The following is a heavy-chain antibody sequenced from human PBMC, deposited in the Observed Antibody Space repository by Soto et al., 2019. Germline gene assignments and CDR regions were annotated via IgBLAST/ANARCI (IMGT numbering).Heavy chain of an antibody. CDR1: GVTFSNYA. D-gene: IGHD3-10*01. Sequence: GGSLRLSCLVSGVTFSNYAMNWVRQAPGKGLEWVSSLSGSGGTTYYADSVKGRFIISRDNSKNTLYLLMNSLRAEDTALYYCAKQRADYGSGADTFYFDSRGKGALVTVSS. V-gene: IGHV3-23*01. J-gene: IGHJ4*02. CDR3: AKQRADYGSGADTFYFDS. CDR2: LSGSGGTT.